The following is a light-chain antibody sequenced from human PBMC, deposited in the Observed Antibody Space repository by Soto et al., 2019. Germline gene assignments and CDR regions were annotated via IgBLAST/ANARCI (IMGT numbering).Light chain of an antibody. V-gene: IGKV3-20*01. CDR1: QSVSSSY. J-gene: IGKJ1*01. CDR2: GAS. Sequence: EIVLTQSPGTLFLTPGERVTLSCRASQSVSSSYFAWYQQKPGQAPRLLIYGASSRATGIPDRFSGRGSGTDFTLTISRLEPEDFAVYYCQQYGSSPRTFGQGTKVDIK. CDR3: QQYGSSPRT.